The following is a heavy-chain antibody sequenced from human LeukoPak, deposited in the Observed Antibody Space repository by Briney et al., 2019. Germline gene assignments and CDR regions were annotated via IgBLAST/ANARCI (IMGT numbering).Heavy chain of an antibody. CDR2: IWGDENHK. CDR1: GFTLSSSG. Sequence: GRSLRLSCAASGFTLSSSGMHWVRQAPGKGLEWVAVIWGDENHKYYGDSVRGRFTISRDNAKNTLYLQMDGLRVEDTAVYYCARDVASAPFDYWGQGTLVTVSS. V-gene: IGHV3-33*01. CDR3: ARDVASAPFDY. D-gene: IGHD6-25*01. J-gene: IGHJ4*02.